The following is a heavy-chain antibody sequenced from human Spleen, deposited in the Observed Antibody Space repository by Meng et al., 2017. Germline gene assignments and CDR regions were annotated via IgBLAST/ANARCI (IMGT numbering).Heavy chain of an antibody. CDR1: GGPINSIDW. J-gene: IGHJ4*02. CDR2: IYHGGDT. D-gene: IGHD6-19*01. CDR3: ASWIYSCGWQ. V-gene: IGHV4/OR15-8*02. Sequence: VAPQLPVPGLVKHSGTLSLTCVVSGGPINSIDWWSWVRQPPGKGLEWIGEIYHGGDTNYNPSLKSRVTIAIDRSKNQFSLKLSSVTAADTAVYYCASWIYSCGWQWGQGTLVTVSS.